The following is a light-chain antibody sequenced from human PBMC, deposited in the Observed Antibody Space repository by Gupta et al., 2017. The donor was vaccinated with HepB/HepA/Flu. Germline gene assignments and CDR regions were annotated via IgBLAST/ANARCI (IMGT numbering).Light chain of an antibody. V-gene: IGKV3-11*01. CDR1: QSVSSY. Sequence: EIVLTQSPATLSLSPGERATLSCRASQSVSSYLAWYQQKPGQAPRLLIYDASNRATGIPTDFTLTISSLEPEDFAVYYCQQRSNWPPWTFGQGTKVEIK. CDR2: DAS. J-gene: IGKJ1*01. CDR3: QQRSNWPPWT.